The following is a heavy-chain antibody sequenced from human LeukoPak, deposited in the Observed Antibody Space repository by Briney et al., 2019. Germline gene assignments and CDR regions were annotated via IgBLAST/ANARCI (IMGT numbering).Heavy chain of an antibody. V-gene: IGHV3-23*01. J-gene: IGHJ4*02. Sequence: PGGSLRLSCAASGFTLGSYAMYWVRQAPGKGLEWVSGIFGSGGSAHYADSVKGRFTISRDNSKNTVYLQMDSLRAEDTATYYCAKTTTGYSSGRYPAWPIDYWGQGTLVTVSS. D-gene: IGHD2-15*01. CDR1: GFTLGSYA. CDR2: IFGSGGSA. CDR3: AKTTTGYSSGRYPAWPIDY.